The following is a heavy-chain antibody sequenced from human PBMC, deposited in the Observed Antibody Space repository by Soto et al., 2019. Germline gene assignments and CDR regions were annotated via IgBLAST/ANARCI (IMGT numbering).Heavy chain of an antibody. CDR3: VRPLPSGQTHARDV. D-gene: IGHD3-10*01. Sequence: GGSLRLSCVASGLPVAGSYMAWVRQAPGKGLEWASVIYNDGTTYYSQSVEGRFTISRDTAKNTLYIQMDRLRDEDTGVYYSVRPLPSGQTHARDVWGQGTTVTVSS. J-gene: IGHJ6*02. CDR1: GLPVAGSY. V-gene: IGHV3-53*01. CDR2: IYNDGTT.